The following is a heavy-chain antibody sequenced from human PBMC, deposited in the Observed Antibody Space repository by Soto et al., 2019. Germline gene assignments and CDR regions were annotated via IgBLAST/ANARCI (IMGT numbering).Heavy chain of an antibody. CDR3: ARDGEGVVVPAAMSGYSWFDP. CDR2: INPSGGST. Sequence: ASVKVSCKASGYTFTSYYMHWVRQAPGQGLEWMGIINPSGGSTSYAQKFQGRVTMTRDTSTSTVYMELGSLRSEDTAVYYCARDGEGVVVPAAMSGYSWFDPWGQGTLVTVSS. D-gene: IGHD2-2*01. V-gene: IGHV1-46*01. J-gene: IGHJ5*02. CDR1: GYTFTSYY.